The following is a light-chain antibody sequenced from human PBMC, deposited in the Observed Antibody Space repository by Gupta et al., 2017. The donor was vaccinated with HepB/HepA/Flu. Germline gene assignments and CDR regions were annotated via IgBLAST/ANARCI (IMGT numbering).Light chain of an antibody. CDR2: AAS. Sequence: AIQMTQSPSSLSASVGDRVTITCRASQGIRNDLGWYQQKPGKAPKLLIYAASSLQSGVPSRFSGSGSGTDFTLTISSRQPEDFATYYCLQDYNYPRRTFGQGTKVEIK. J-gene: IGKJ1*01. V-gene: IGKV1-6*01. CDR1: QGIRND. CDR3: LQDYNYPRRT.